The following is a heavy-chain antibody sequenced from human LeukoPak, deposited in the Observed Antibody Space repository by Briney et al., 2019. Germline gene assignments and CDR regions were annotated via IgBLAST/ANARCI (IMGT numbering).Heavy chain of an antibody. Sequence: VASVKVSCKASGYTFTGYYMHWVRQAPGQGLEWMGWINPNSGGTNYAQKFQGRVTMTRDTSISTAYMELSRLRSDDTAVYYCXXXXXXXXXXXYYVFYAFDIWGQGTMVTVSS. V-gene: IGHV1-2*02. CDR2: INPNSGGT. D-gene: IGHD3-22*01. CDR1: GYTFTGYY. CDR3: XXXXXXXXXXXYYVFYAFDI. J-gene: IGHJ3*02.